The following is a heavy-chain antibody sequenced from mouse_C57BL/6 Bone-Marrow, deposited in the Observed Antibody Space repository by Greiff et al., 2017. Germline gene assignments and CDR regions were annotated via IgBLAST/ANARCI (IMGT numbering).Heavy chain of an antibody. Sequence: EVKVVESGEGLVKPGGSLKLSCAASGFTFSSYAMSWVRQTPEKRLEWVAYISSGGDYIYYADTVKGRFTISRDNARNTLYLQMSSLKSEDTAMYYCTRVRRGYAMDYWGQGTSVTVSS. J-gene: IGHJ4*01. CDR1: GFTFSSYA. V-gene: IGHV5-9-1*02. CDR2: ISSGGDYI. D-gene: IGHD2-14*01. CDR3: TRVRRGYAMDY.